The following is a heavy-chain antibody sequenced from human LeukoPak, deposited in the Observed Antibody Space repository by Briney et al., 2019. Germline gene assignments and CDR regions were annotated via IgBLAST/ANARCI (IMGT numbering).Heavy chain of an antibody. V-gene: IGHV3-23*01. CDR2: ISGSGGST. J-gene: IGHJ5*02. CDR3: AKDRYSGYGYSYSNWFDP. CDR1: GFTFSSYA. Sequence: GGSLRLSCAASGFTFSSYAMSWVRQAPGKGLEWVSAISGSGGSTYYADSVKGRFTISRDNSKNTLYLQMNSLRAEDTAVYYCAKDRYSGYGYSYSNWFDPWGQGTLVTVSS. D-gene: IGHD5-12*01.